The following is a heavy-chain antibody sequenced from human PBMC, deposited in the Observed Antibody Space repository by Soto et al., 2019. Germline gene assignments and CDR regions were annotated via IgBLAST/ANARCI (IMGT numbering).Heavy chain of an antibody. J-gene: IGHJ4*02. CDR2: ISGGGSNT. CDR1: GFPFSSYV. CDR3: AKDSNKYSSSLRGRYFDY. Sequence: LRLSCAASGFPFSSYVMSWVRQAPGKGLEWVSGISGGGSNTFYADYVKGRFTISRDNSKNTLLLQVNSLGAEDTAVYYCAKDSNKYSSSLRGRYFDYWGQGIGVTVSS. V-gene: IGHV3-23*01. D-gene: IGHD4-4*01.